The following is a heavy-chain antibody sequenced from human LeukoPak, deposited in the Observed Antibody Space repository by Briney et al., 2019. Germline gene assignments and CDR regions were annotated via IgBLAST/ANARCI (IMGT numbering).Heavy chain of an antibody. J-gene: IGHJ4*02. Sequence: GGSLRLSCAASAFTLSSYNMNWVRQAPGKGREWLSSISSSSTYIFYADSVKGRFTISRDNAKNSLFLQMNSLRAEDTAVYYCANVDQWTNGGYWGQGTLVTVSS. CDR2: ISSSSTYI. D-gene: IGHD3/OR15-3a*01. CDR1: AFTLSSYN. V-gene: IGHV3-21*04. CDR3: ANVDQWTNGGY.